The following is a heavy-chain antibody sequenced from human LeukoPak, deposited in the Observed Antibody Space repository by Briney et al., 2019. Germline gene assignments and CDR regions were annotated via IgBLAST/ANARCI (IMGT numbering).Heavy chain of an antibody. CDR2: ISHTGNT. V-gene: IGHV4-38-2*02. CDR1: SYSISSGYY. CDR3: ARVQNSGGPFPFDY. J-gene: IGHJ4*02. D-gene: IGHD3-3*02. Sequence: SETLSLTCSVSSYSISSGYYWGWVRQPPGKGLEWIGSISHTGNTYYNPSLMRRVTMSVDTSKNQFSLKLTSVTAADTAVYYCARVQNSGGPFPFDYWGQGTLVTVSS.